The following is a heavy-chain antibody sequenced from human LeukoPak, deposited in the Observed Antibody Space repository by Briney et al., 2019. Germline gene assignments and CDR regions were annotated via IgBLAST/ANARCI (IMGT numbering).Heavy chain of an antibody. CDR3: AKGEGYSGSGYGGGNWFDP. D-gene: IGHD6-13*01. Sequence: GGSLRLSCAASGFTFSSYWMHWVRQAPGKGLEWVAFIRYDESNKYYADSVKGRFTISRDNSKNTLYVQMNSLRPEDTAVYYCAKGEGYSGSGYGGGNWFDPWGQGTLVTVSS. CDR2: IRYDESNK. CDR1: GFTFSSYW. V-gene: IGHV3-30*02. J-gene: IGHJ5*02.